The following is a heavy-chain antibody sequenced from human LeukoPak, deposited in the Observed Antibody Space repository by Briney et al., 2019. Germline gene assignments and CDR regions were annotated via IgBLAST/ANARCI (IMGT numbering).Heavy chain of an antibody. D-gene: IGHD6-19*01. CDR1: GFTFSSYA. CDR2: ITGSAGTT. CDR3: AKSTVGSGWYYFDY. J-gene: IGHJ4*02. Sequence: GGSLRLSCAASGFTFSSYAMSWVRQAPGKGLEWVSAITGSAGTTYYADSVKGRFTISRDNSNNTLYLQMDSLRAEDTAVYYCAKSTVGSGWYYFDYWGQGTLVTVSS. V-gene: IGHV3-23*01.